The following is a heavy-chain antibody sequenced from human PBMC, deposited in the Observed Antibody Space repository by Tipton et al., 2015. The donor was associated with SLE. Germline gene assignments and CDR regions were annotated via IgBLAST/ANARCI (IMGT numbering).Heavy chain of an antibody. D-gene: IGHD6-6*01. CDR1: GGSITGYDEF. V-gene: IGHV4-39*07. Sequence: GLVKPSETLSLSCSVSGGSITGYDEFWAWIRQSPGKGLEWIGSIDDRGRTTYSPSLRSRVTISSTTATNQFSLSLASVTAADTAVYYCARDGAEYSNSSGGLYYYYYMDVWGKGTTVTVSS. CDR2: IDDRGRT. J-gene: IGHJ6*03. CDR3: ARDGAEYSNSSGGLYYYYYMDV.